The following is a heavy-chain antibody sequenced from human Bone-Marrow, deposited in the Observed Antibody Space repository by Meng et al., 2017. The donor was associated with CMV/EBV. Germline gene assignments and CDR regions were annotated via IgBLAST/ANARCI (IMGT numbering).Heavy chain of an antibody. CDR1: GFTFSSYE. Sequence: GESLKISCAASGFTFSSYEMNWVRQAPGKGLGWVAVIWSDGTTKYYADSVKGRFTISRDDSKSTLYLHMSSLRAEDTAVYYCAKSVDLWSGYLDYWGQGALVTVSS. J-gene: IGHJ4*02. CDR3: AKSVDLWSGYLDY. D-gene: IGHD3-3*01. V-gene: IGHV3-33*06. CDR2: IWSDGTTK.